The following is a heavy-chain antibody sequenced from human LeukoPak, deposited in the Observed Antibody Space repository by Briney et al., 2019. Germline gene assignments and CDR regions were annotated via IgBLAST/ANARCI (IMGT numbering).Heavy chain of an antibody. CDR3: ARANFLYCSSTTCLFDY. J-gene: IGHJ4*02. CDR1: GYTFTYYY. D-gene: IGHD2-2*01. V-gene: IGHV1-2*02. Sequence: GASVKVSCKASGYTFTYYYMHWVRQAPGQGIEWMGWINPNSGDTNYQGRVTMTRDTSISTAHMELSRLRSDDTAVYYCARANFLYCSSTTCLFDYWGQGTLVIVSS. CDR2: INPNSGDT.